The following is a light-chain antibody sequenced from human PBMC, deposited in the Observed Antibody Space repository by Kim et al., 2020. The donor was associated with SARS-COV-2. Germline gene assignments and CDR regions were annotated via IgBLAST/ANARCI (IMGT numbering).Light chain of an antibody. CDR3: QVWDSSTVV. CDR2: RDS. J-gene: IGLJ2*01. CDR1: NIGSKN. V-gene: IGLV3-9*01. Sequence: SYELTQPLSVSVALGQTARITCGGNNIGSKNVHWYQQKPGQAPVLVIYRDSNRPSGIPERFSGSNSGNTATLTISRAQAGDEADYYYQVWDSSTVVFGGGTQLTVL.